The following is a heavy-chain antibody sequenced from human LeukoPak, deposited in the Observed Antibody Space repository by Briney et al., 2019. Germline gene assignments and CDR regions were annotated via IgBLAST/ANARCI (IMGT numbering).Heavy chain of an antibody. CDR1: GYTLTELS. Sequence: GASVKVSCXVSGYTLTELSMHWVRQAPGKGLEWMGGFDPEDGETIYAQKFQGRVTMTEDTSTDTAYMELNSLRSEDTAVYYCATGGGYSGYDYEYYFDYWGQGTLVTVSS. V-gene: IGHV1-24*01. D-gene: IGHD5-12*01. J-gene: IGHJ4*02. CDR2: FDPEDGET. CDR3: ATGGGYSGYDYEYYFDY.